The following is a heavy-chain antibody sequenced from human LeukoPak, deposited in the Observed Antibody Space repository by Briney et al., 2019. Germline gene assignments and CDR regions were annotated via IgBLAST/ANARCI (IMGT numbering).Heavy chain of an antibody. J-gene: IGHJ6*03. D-gene: IGHD2-15*01. Sequence: SETLSLTCTVSGGSISSYYWSWIRQPAGKGLEWIGRIYTSGSTNYNPSLKSRVTMSVDTSKNQFSLKLSSVTAADTAVYYCARDSVVVAATPDLDYYYYYMDVWGKGTTVTVSS. CDR1: GGSISSYY. CDR2: IYTSGST. CDR3: ARDSVVVAATPDLDYYYYYMDV. V-gene: IGHV4-4*07.